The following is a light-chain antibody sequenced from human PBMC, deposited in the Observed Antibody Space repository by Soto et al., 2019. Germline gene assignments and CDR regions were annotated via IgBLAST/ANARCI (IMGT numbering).Light chain of an antibody. CDR2: EVT. CDR3: SSHTSGSTRV. J-gene: IGLJ1*01. V-gene: IGLV2-14*01. Sequence: SVLTQPASVSGSPGQSIAISCTGTSGDVGGYDYVSWYQQHPDKAPKLMIYEVTKRPSWVSNRFSGSKSGNTASLTISGLQPEDEADYYCSSHTSGSTRVFGSGTKVT. CDR1: SGDVGGYDY.